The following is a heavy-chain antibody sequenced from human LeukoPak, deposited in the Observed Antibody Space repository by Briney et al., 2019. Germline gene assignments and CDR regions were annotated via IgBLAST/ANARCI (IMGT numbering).Heavy chain of an antibody. D-gene: IGHD1-26*01. CDR1: GFTFSSYW. CDR3: VRHTRRSPGDY. J-gene: IGHJ4*02. V-gene: IGHV3-7*01. CDR2: IRDDGSDK. Sequence: AGSVRLSCAASGFTFSSYWMTWVRQAPGKGLEWMANIRDDGSDKYYVDSVKGRFTVSRDNAQNTLLLQMDSLRVEDTAVYYCVRHTRRSPGDYWGQGTLVTVST.